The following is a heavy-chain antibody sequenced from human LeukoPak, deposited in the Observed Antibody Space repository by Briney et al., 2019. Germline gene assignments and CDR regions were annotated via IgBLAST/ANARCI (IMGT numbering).Heavy chain of an antibody. J-gene: IGHJ5*02. CDR1: GYTFTSYA. D-gene: IGHD2-2*01. CDR3: ASNIVVVPAARHNWFDP. CDR2: INAGNGNT. V-gene: IGHV1-3*01. Sequence: GASVKVSCKASGYTFTSYAMHLVRQAPGQRLEWMGWINAGNGNTKYSQKFQGRVTITRDTSASTAYMELSSLRSEDTAVYYCASNIVVVPAARHNWFDPWGQGTLVTVSS.